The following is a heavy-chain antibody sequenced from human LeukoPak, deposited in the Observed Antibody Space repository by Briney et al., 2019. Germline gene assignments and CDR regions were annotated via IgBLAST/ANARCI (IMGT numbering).Heavy chain of an antibody. J-gene: IGHJ4*02. D-gene: IGHD3-3*01. CDR1: GFTFSSYS. CDR2: ISSSSSYI. V-gene: IGHV3-21*01. Sequence: PVGSLRLSCAASGFTFSSYSMNWVRQAPGKGLEWVSSISSSSSYIYYADSVKGRFTISRDNAKNSLYLQMNSLRAEDTAVYYCARDGDQYDFWSGYGLDYWGQGTLVTVSS. CDR3: ARDGDQYDFWSGYGLDY.